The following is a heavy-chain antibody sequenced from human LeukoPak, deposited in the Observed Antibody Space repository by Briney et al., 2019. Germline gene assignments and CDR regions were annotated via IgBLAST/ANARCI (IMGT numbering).Heavy chain of an antibody. CDR1: GFTFSSYW. CDR3: AVPPGGYYFN. V-gene: IGHV3-7*02. CDR2: IKQDASEK. D-gene: IGHD3-10*01. Sequence: GGSLRLSCAAAGFTFSSYWMSWVRQAPGKGLEWVANIKQDASEKYYLDSVKGRFTISRDNAKNSLYLQMNSLRAEDMAVCYCAVPPGGYYFNWGQGTLVTVSS. J-gene: IGHJ4*02.